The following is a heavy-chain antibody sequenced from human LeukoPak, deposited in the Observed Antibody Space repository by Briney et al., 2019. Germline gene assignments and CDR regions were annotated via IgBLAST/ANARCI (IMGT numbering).Heavy chain of an antibody. CDR1: GXTFSSYG. CDR3: AKDIQLST. J-gene: IGHJ3*01. D-gene: IGHD3-16*02. Sequence: GGSLRLSCAASGXTFSSYGMHWVRQAPGKGLEWVAVISYDGSNKYYADSVKGRFTISRDNSKNTLSLQMNSLRVEDTAIYYCAKDIQLSTWGLGTMVTVSS. CDR2: ISYDGSNK. V-gene: IGHV3-30*18.